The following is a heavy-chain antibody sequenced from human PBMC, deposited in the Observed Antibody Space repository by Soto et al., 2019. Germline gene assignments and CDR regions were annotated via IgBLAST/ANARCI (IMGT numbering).Heavy chain of an antibody. CDR1: GFAFSRNA. J-gene: IGHJ2*01. D-gene: IGHD7-27*01. CDR3: VKDQTGDLVWYFDL. V-gene: IGHV3-23*01. CDR2: VSADGGRT. Sequence: SGGSLRLSCEASGFAFSRNAINWVRQAPGKGLEWVSSVSADGGRTYYAESVKGWFTVSRDNSKNTVFLQMNTLSAEDSAIYFCVKDQTGDLVWYFDLWGRGTLVTVSS.